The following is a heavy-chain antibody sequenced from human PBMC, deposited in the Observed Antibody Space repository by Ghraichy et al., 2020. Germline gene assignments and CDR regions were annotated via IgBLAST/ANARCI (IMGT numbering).Heavy chain of an antibody. D-gene: IGHD3-22*01. CDR1: GYTFTSYG. Sequence: ASVKVSCKASGYTFTSYGISWVRQAPGQGLEWMGWISAYNGNTNYAQKLQGRVTMTTDTSTSTAYMELRSLRSDDTAVYYCARDPIYYYDSSGYYRSVDAFDIWGQGTMVTVSS. CDR3: ARDPIYYYDSSGYYRSVDAFDI. CDR2: ISAYNGNT. V-gene: IGHV1-18*01. J-gene: IGHJ3*02.